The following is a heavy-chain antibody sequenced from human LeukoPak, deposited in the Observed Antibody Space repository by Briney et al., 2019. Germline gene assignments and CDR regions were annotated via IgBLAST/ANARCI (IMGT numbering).Heavy chain of an antibody. J-gene: IGHJ4*02. D-gene: IGHD3-10*01. V-gene: IGHV4-4*02. CDR2: IFHSESV. Sequence: SGTLSLTCAVSGVSISTNTWWSWVRQTPGKGLEWIGEIFHSESVNSNPSLESRLTISLDKSKNHFSLELTSVTAADTAVYYCARTRYYYNSRSYGAPYYFDYWGQGTLVTVSS. CDR3: ARTRYYYNSRSYGAPYYFDY. CDR1: GVSISTNTW.